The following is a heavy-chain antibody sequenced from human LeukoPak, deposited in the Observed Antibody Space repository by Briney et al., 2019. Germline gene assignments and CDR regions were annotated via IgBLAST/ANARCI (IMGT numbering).Heavy chain of an antibody. J-gene: IGHJ4*02. CDR1: TFNLSPHE. CDR2: IDKSGWTT. Sequence: QSGGSLRLSCSTSTFNLSPHEVNWVRQAPGKGLEWVSYIDKSGWTTEYADSVKGRFTISRDNSKNTLYLQMNSLRAEDTALYYCAKDALSFNGDWFDFWGQGTLVTVSS. CDR3: AKDALSFNGDWFDF. D-gene: IGHD4-17*01. V-gene: IGHV3-48*03.